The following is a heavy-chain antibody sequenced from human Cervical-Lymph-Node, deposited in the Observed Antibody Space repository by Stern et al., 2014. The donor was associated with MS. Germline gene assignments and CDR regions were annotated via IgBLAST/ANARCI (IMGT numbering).Heavy chain of an antibody. V-gene: IGHV3-33*01. CDR3: ARGLYYFDY. CDR2: IWYDGSSK. CDR1: GFTFSAYG. Sequence: VKLEESGGGVVQPGRSLRLSCAASGFTFSAYGMHWVRQAPGKGLEWVAVIWYDGSSKYYADSVKGRFTISRDNSKNTLYLQMNSLRAEDTAVYYCARGLYYFDYWGREPWSPSPQ. J-gene: IGHJ4*02.